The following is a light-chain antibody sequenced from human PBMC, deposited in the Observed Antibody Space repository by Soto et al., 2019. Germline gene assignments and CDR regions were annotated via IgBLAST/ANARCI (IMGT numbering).Light chain of an antibody. CDR1: SSDIGGYNY. V-gene: IGLV2-14*01. CDR3: SSYTDTGTYVV. CDR2: DVT. Sequence: QSALTQPASVSGSPGQSITISRTGTSSDIGGYNYVSWCQQHPGKAPKLMIYDVTNRPSGVSNRFSGSKSGNTASLTISGLQAEDEADYYCSSYTDTGTYVVFGGGTKLTVL. J-gene: IGLJ2*01.